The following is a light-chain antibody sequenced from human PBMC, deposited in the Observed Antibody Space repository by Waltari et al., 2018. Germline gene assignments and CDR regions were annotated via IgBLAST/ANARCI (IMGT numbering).Light chain of an antibody. Sequence: EIVLPQSPATLSLSPGERATLPCRASQSVSSYLAWYQQKPGQTPRLLIFSASNRAAGIPARFSGSGSGTDFTLTISSLAPEDFAVYYCQQRSDWPRTFGQGTKVEIK. CDR3: QQRSDWPRT. V-gene: IGKV3-11*01. J-gene: IGKJ1*01. CDR2: SAS. CDR1: QSVSSY.